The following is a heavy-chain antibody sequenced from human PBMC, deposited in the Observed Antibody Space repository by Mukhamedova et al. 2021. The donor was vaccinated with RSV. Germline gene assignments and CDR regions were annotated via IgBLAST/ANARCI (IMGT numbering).Heavy chain of an antibody. CDR2: GGST. V-gene: IGHV4-39*07. CDR3: ARGLGDDYDGY. J-gene: IGHJ4*02. D-gene: IGHD4-17*01. Sequence: GGSTYYNPSLKSRVTISVDTSKNQFSLKLSSVTAADTAVYYCARGLGDDYDGYWGQGTLVTVSS.